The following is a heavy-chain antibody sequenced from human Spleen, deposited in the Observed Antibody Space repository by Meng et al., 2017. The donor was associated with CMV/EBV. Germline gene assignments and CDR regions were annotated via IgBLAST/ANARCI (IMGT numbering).Heavy chain of an antibody. Sequence: SLRLSCAASGFTFSSYGMHWVRQDTGKGLVWVSRINSDGSSTSYADSVKGRFTISRDNAKNTLYLQMNSLRAEDTAVYCCARTRPFDYWGQGTLVTVSS. V-gene: IGHV3-74*01. CDR3: ARTRPFDY. CDR2: INSDGSST. J-gene: IGHJ4*02. CDR1: GFTFSSYG.